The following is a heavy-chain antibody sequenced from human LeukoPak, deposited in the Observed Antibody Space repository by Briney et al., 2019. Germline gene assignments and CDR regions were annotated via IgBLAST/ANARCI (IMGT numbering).Heavy chain of an antibody. CDR3: ARLGDTALVDFWSGYYLWFDP. CDR2: IYPGDSDT. V-gene: IGHV5-51*01. D-gene: IGHD3-3*01. CDR1: GYRFTSYW. Sequence: GASLKISCKGSGYRFTSYWIGWVRQMPGKGLEWMGIIYPGDSDTRYSPSFQGQVTISADKSISTAYLQWSSLKASDTAMYYCARLGDTALVDFWSGYYLWFDPWGQGTLVTVSS. J-gene: IGHJ5*02.